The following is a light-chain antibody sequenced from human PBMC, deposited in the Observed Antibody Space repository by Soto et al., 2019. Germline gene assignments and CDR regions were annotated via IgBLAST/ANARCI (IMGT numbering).Light chain of an antibody. CDR2: GAS. CDR3: QQYKNWPL. J-gene: IGKJ5*01. Sequence: MMMTQSPATLSVSPGERVTLSCRTSHSVNSHVAWYQQKPGQAPRLLLYGASTRATGIPVRFSGSGFGTEFTPTISSLQSEDFAVYYCQQYKNWPLFGQGTRLDIK. V-gene: IGKV3-15*01. CDR1: HSVNSH.